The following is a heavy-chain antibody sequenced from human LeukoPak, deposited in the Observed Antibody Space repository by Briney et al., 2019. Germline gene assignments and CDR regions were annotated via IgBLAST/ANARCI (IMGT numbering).Heavy chain of an antibody. J-gene: IGHJ5*02. CDR2: INHSGST. D-gene: IGHD6-6*01. CDR3: ARGRQATTLYSSSSSWFDP. CDR1: GGSFSGYY. V-gene: IGHV4-34*01. Sequence: PSETLSLTCAVYGGSFSGYYWSWIRQPPGKGLEWIGEINHSGSTNYNPSLKSRVTISVDTSKNQFSLKLSSVTAADTAVYYCARGRQATTLYSSSSSWFDPWAREPWSPSPQ.